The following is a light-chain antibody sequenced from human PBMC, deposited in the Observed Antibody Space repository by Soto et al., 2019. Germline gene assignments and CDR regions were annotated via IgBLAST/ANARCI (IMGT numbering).Light chain of an antibody. CDR3: QQRSNWPPA. J-gene: IGKJ4*01. CDR1: QGVSTY. V-gene: IGKV3-11*01. CDR2: DAS. Sequence: EIVLTQSPATLSLSPGERATLSCRASQGVSTYLAWYQQKPGQAPRLLIYDASNRATGIPARFSGSGSGTDFTLTISSLGPEDFAVYYCQQRSNWPPAFGGGTKVEIK.